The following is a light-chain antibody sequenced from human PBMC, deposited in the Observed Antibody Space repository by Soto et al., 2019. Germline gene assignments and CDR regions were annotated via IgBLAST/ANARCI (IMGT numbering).Light chain of an antibody. CDR3: QQFHNWPRT. V-gene: IGKV3-15*01. CDR1: QSVRSN. CDR2: DAS. Sequence: IVITQSPATLSVSPVERATLSCRASQSVRSNLAWYQQRPGQAPRLLIYDASTRAAGIPARFSGSGSGTEFTLTITSLQSEDFAVYYCQQFHNWPRTFGQGTKVDI. J-gene: IGKJ1*01.